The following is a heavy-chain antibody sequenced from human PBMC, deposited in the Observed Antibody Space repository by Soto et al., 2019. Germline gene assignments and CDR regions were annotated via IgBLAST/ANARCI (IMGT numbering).Heavy chain of an antibody. CDR3: ATVSGYDSAEYFHH. J-gene: IGHJ1*01. CDR1: GGSISSYY. Sequence: PSETLSLTCTVSGGSISSYYWSWIRQPPGKGLEWIGYIYYSGSTNYNPSLKSRVTISVDTSKNQFSLKLSSVTAADTAVYYCATVSGYDSAEYFHHWGQGTLLTVSS. CDR2: IYYSGST. V-gene: IGHV4-59*01. D-gene: IGHD5-12*01.